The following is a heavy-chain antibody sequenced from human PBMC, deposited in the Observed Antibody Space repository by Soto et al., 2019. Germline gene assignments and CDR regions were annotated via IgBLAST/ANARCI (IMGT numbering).Heavy chain of an antibody. CDR2: IYYSGRT. CDR3: ARGGYCSGGSCYRDAFDI. Sequence: QVQLQESGPGLVKPSQTLSLTCTVSGGSISSGGYYWSWIRKHPGKGLEWIGYIYYSGRTYYNPSLKRRVTLSVDTSKTQFSLKLSSVTAADTAVYYCARGGYCSGGSCYRDAFDIWGQGTMVTVSS. V-gene: IGHV4-31*03. D-gene: IGHD2-15*01. J-gene: IGHJ3*02. CDR1: GGSISSGGYY.